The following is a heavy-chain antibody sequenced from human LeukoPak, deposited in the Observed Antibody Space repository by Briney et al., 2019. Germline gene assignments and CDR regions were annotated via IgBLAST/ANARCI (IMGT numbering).Heavy chain of an antibody. CDR3: ARDPILYSRSGAFDY. Sequence: QPGGSLRLSCAASGFMLSSHWMSWVRQAPGKGLEWVANIKQDGSEQYYVDSVKGRFTISRDNAKNSLYLQMNSLRAEDTAVYYCARDPILYSRSGAFDYWGQGTLVTVSS. V-gene: IGHV3-7*01. CDR1: GFMLSSHW. CDR2: IKQDGSEQ. J-gene: IGHJ4*02. D-gene: IGHD6-13*01.